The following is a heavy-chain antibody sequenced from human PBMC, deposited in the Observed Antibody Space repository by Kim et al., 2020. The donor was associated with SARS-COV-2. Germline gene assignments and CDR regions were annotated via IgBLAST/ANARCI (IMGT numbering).Heavy chain of an antibody. CDR3: ARPVNLWFGDSQTNWFDP. Sequence: SETLSLTCTVSGGSISSSSYYWGWIRQPPGKGLEWIGSIYYSGSTYYNPSLKSRVTISVDTSKNQFSLKLSSVTAADTAVYYCARPVNLWFGDSQTNWFDPWGQGTLVTVSS. CDR1: GGSISSSSYY. CDR2: IYYSGST. V-gene: IGHV4-39*01. D-gene: IGHD3-10*01. J-gene: IGHJ5*02.